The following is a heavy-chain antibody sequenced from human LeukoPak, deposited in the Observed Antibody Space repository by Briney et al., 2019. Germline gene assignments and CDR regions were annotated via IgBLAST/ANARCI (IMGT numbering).Heavy chain of an antibody. CDR1: GGSISSGGYY. J-gene: IGHJ6*02. D-gene: IGHD2-15*01. Sequence: SETLSLTCTVSGGSISSGGYYWSWIRQHPGKGLEWIRYIYYSGSTYYNPSLKSRVTIPVDTSKNQFSLKLSSVTAADTAVYYCARDPAGGRGYYYYGMDVWGQGTTVTVSS. CDR2: IYYSGST. CDR3: ARDPAGGRGYYYYGMDV. V-gene: IGHV4-31*03.